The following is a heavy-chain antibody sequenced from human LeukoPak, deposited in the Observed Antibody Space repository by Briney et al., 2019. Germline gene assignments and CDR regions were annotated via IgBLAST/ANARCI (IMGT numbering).Heavy chain of an antibody. CDR1: GGSFSGYY. D-gene: IGHD3-16*02. CDR3: VRGRTTYDYVWGSYRPPDY. Sequence: SETLSLTCAVYGGSFSGYYWNWIRQPPGKGLEWIGEVNHRGSTNYNPSLKSRVSISVDTSKNQFSLKLSSVTAADTAVYYCVRGRTTYDYVWGSYRPPDYWGQGTLVTVSS. J-gene: IGHJ4*02. CDR2: VNHRGST. V-gene: IGHV4-34*01.